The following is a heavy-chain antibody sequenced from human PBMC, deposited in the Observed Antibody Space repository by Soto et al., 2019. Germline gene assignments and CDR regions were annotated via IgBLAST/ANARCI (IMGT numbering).Heavy chain of an antibody. D-gene: IGHD3-16*01. Sequence: ASVKVSCKASGYTFTSYGISWVRQAPGQGLEWMGWISAYNGNTNYAQKLQGRVTMTTDTSTSTAYMELRSLRSDGTAVYYCARAGDYDYIWGTMGASDIWGQGTMVTVSS. J-gene: IGHJ3*02. CDR3: ARAGDYDYIWGTMGASDI. CDR2: ISAYNGNT. V-gene: IGHV1-18*01. CDR1: GYTFTSYG.